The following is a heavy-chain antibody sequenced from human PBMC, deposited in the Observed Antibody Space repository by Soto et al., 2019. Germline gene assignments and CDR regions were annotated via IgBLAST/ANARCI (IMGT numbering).Heavy chain of an antibody. D-gene: IGHD2-2*01. J-gene: IGHJ5*02. Sequence: ESGGGLVKPGGSLRLSCVASGFTFSTTWMNWVRQAPGKGLEWVGRIGSKTEGGTTNYAAPVKGRFTISRDDSKNTLYLQMASLKTEDTAVYYCTTVSYSTSGSWGQGILVTVSS. CDR3: TTVSYSTSGS. CDR1: GFTFSTTW. CDR2: IGSKTEGGTT. V-gene: IGHV3-15*07.